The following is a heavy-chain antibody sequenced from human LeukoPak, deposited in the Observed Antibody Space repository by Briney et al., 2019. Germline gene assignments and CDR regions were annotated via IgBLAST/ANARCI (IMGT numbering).Heavy chain of an antibody. CDR2: IYTSGST. J-gene: IGHJ4*02. V-gene: IGHV4-61*02. D-gene: IGHD5-18*01. CDR3: ARHGYSYGNFDY. CDR1: GGSISSGGYY. Sequence: SQTLSLTCTVSGGSISSGGYYWSWIRQPPGKGLEWIGRIYTSGSTNYNPSLKSRVTISVDTSKNQFSLKLSSVTAADTAVYYCARHGYSYGNFDYWGQGTLVTVSS.